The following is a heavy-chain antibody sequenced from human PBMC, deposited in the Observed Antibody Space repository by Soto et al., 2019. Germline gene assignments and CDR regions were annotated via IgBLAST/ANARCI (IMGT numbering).Heavy chain of an antibody. Sequence: ASVKVSCKASRVAFSKFIVTWVRQAPGLGLEWVGGIIPIFGTANYAQKFQGRVTITADESTSTSYMEVNNQRSEDTAVYYCAKVRYSSPMGYYYGMDVWGQGXTVTVYS. V-gene: IGHV1-69*13. CDR3: AKVRYSSPMGYYYGMDV. CDR2: IIPIFGTA. CDR1: RVAFSKFI. J-gene: IGHJ6*02. D-gene: IGHD6-19*01.